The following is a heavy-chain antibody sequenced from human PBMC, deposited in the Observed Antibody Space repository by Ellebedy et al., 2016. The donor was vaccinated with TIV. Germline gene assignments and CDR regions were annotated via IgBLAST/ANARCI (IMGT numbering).Heavy chain of an antibody. CDR1: GLTFSSYA. D-gene: IGHD3-9*01. V-gene: IGHV3-30*04. Sequence: GESLKISCAASGLTFSSYAMHWVRQAPGKGLEWVAFISFDGSNIYYADSVKGRFTISRDNSKNTLYLQMNSLRPEDTAVYYCARDVDVDWFPDRFDYWGQGTLVTVSS. CDR3: ARDVDVDWFPDRFDY. CDR2: ISFDGSNI. J-gene: IGHJ4*02.